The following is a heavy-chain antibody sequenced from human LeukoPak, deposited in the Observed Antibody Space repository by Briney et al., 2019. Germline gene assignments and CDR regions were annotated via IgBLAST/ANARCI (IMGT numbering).Heavy chain of an antibody. CDR3: ARDALRITMVRGVIMGYMDV. Sequence: PGGSLRLSCAASGFTFSSYAMHWVRQAPGKGLEWVAVISYDGSNKYYADSVKGRFTISRDNSKNTLYLQMNSLRAEDTAVYYCARDALRITMVRGVIMGYMDVWGKGTTVTVSS. CDR2: ISYDGSNK. CDR1: GFTFSSYA. D-gene: IGHD3-10*01. J-gene: IGHJ6*03. V-gene: IGHV3-30*01.